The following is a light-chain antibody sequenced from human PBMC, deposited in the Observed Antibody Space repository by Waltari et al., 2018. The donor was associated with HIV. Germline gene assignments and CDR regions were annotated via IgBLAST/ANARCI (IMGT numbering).Light chain of an antibody. J-gene: IGLJ2*01. CDR3: ASNRLDYTLI. V-gene: IGLV2-14*03. CDR1: SPASRFYQS. CDR2: DIN. Sequence: QSALTQPASVSGLLGQSINISCTGLSPASRFYQSVSWYQQYPGKIPSLLIFDINNRPSGVSDHFSGSRSGNSASLTFSGLQSGDEAHYYCASNRLDYTLIFGGGTKLTVL.